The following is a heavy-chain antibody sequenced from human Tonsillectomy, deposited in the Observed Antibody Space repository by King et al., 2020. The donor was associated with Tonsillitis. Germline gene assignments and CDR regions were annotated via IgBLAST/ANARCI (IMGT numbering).Heavy chain of an antibody. V-gene: IGHV3-30*03. Sequence: VQLVESGGGVVQPGRSLRLSCAASGFTFSNYGMHWVRQAPGKGLEWVAVIFDSGRNTYYADSVKGRFTISRDNSKNTLYLQMNSLRAEDTAIYFCVIVGGYWGQGTLVTVSS. D-gene: IGHD2-21*01. CDR2: IFDSGRNT. CDR3: VIVGGY. J-gene: IGHJ4*02. CDR1: GFTFSNYG.